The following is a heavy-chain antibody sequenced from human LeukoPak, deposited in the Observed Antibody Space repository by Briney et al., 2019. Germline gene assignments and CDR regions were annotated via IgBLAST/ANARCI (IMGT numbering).Heavy chain of an antibody. D-gene: IGHD3-22*01. J-gene: IGHJ3*02. V-gene: IGHV4-34*01. CDR3: ARDSGDYYDSSGYPYGNAFDI. CDR1: GGSFSGYY. Sequence: SETLSLTCAVYGGSFSGYYWSWIRQPPGKGLEWIGEINHSGSTYYNPSLKSRVTISVDTSKNQFSLKLSSVTAADTAVYYCARDSGDYYDSSGYPYGNAFDIWGQGTMVTVSS. CDR2: INHSGST.